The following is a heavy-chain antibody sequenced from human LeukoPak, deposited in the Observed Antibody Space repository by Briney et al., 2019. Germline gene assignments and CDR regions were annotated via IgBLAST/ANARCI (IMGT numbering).Heavy chain of an antibody. CDR2: MFPSGDT. CDR3: AKAKVTTMVFDL. D-gene: IGHD4/OR15-4a*01. Sequence: PSETLSLTCTVSGASISIGSYYWSWIRQPAGKGLEWIGRMFPSGDTKYNPSFRSRVAITVDTSRNLFSLTLASVTAADTATYYCAKAKVTTMVFDLWGRGTQVTVSS. V-gene: IGHV4-61*02. CDR1: GASISIGSYY. J-gene: IGHJ2*01.